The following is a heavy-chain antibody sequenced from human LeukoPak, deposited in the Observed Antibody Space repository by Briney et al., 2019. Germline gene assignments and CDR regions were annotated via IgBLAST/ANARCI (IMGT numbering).Heavy chain of an antibody. CDR2: IYPSDSDT. D-gene: IGHD1-1*01. Sequence: GESLKISCKGSGYSFTNSWIGWVRQMPGKGLEWMGVIYPSDSDTRYSPSFQGQVTISADRSISTAYLQWSSLKASDTAMYYCARPGGSWNEVDYWGQGTLVTVSS. J-gene: IGHJ4*02. CDR1: GYSFTNSW. CDR3: ARPGGSWNEVDY. V-gene: IGHV5-51*01.